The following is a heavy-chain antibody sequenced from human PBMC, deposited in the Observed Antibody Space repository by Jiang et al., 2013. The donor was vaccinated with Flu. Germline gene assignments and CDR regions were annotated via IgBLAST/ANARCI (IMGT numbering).Heavy chain of an antibody. D-gene: IGHD3-16*01. CDR2: LNPKNGDT. Sequence: RQAPGQGLEWMGWLNPKNGDTTYTQKYQGRVTMTRDTSLSTAYMELSSLISDDTAVYFCARDLASRLGGTFIIGGNDYWGQGTLVTVSS. J-gene: IGHJ4*02. CDR3: ARDLASRLGGTFIIGGNDY. V-gene: IGHV1-2*02.